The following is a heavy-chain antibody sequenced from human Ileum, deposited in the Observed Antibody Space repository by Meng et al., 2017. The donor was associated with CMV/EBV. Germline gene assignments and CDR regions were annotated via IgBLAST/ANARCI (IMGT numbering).Heavy chain of an antibody. Sequence: GESLKISCVASEFPGFSFSDYWMSWVRQAPGKGLEWVANIKQDGSEKYYVDSVKGRFTVSRDNAKNSLYLQMTSLSADDTAVYYCATGKAVAGRSYYYFGMDVWGQGTTVTVSS. V-gene: IGHV3-7*01. D-gene: IGHD6-19*01. J-gene: IGHJ6*02. CDR2: IKQDGSEK. CDR1: EFPGFSFSDYW. CDR3: ATGKAVAGRSYYYFGMDV.